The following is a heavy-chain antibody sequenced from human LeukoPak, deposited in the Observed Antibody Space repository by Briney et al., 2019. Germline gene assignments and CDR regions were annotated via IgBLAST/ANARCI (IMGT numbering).Heavy chain of an antibody. D-gene: IGHD3-16*01. V-gene: IGHV1-2*06. J-gene: IGHJ4*02. CDR1: GYTFTGYY. Sequence: ASVKVSCTASGYTFTGYYIHWVRQAPGQGLEWVGRINPNSGGTNYAQKFQGRVTMTRDTSISTAYMELNRLRSDDTAVYYCTRDLGDYWGQGTLVTVSS. CDR3: TRDLGDY. CDR2: INPNSGGT.